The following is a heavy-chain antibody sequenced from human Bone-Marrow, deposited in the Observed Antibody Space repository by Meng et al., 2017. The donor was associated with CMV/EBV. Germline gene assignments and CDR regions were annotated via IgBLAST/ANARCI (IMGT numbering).Heavy chain of an antibody. J-gene: IGHJ4*02. CDR1: GYTFTSYY. D-gene: IGHD1-26*01. CDR3: ARDGGSPNDY. CDR2: INPSGGST. V-gene: IGHV1-46*01. Sequence: ASVKVSCKASGYTFTSYYMHWVRQAPGQGLEWMGIINPSGGSTSYAQKFQGRVTMTRDTSIDTAYMDLSSLRSDDTAVYYCARDGGSPNDYWGQGTLVTVSS.